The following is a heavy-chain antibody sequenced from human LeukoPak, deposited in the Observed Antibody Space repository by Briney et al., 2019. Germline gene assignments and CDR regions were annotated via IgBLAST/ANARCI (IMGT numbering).Heavy chain of an antibody. CDR3: ARGVVVVTAIDASYYFDY. CDR1: GGSISSGDYY. V-gene: IGHV4-30-4*01. D-gene: IGHD2-21*02. Sequence: SQTLSLTCTVSGGSISSGDYYWSWIRQPPGKGLEWIAYMYYSGSTYYNPSLKSRVTISVDTSKNQFSLKLSSVTAADTAVYYCARGVVVVTAIDASYYFDYWGQGTLVTVSS. CDR2: MYYSGST. J-gene: IGHJ4*02.